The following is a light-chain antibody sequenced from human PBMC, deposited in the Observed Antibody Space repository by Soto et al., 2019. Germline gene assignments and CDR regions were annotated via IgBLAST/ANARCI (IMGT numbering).Light chain of an antibody. CDR3: QQYSASPRT. V-gene: IGKV3-11*01. CDR1: QSVSSY. Sequence: EIVLTQSPGTLSLSPGEIATLSCRASQSVSSYLAWYQQKPGQAPRILIYDASNRATGIPARFIGSGSGTDFTLTISRLEPEDFAVYYCQQYSASPRTFGQGTKVDIK. J-gene: IGKJ1*01. CDR2: DAS.